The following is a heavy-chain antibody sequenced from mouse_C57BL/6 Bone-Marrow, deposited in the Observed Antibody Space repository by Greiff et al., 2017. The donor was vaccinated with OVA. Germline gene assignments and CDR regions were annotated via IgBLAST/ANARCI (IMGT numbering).Heavy chain of an antibody. CDR2: INPSTGGT. Sequence: DVQLQESGPELVKPGASVKISCKASGYSFTGYYMNWVKQSPEKSLEWIGEINPSTGGTTYNQKFKAKATLTVDKSSSTAYMQLKSLTSEDSAVYYCASLVWFAYWGQGTLVTVSA. CDR1: GYSFTGYY. J-gene: IGHJ3*01. V-gene: IGHV1-42*01. CDR3: ASLVWFAY. D-gene: IGHD1-1*02.